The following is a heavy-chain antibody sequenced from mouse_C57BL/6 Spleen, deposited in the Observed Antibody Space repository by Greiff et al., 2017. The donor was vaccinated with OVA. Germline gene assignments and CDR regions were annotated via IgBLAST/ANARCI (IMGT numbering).Heavy chain of an antibody. CDR2: IYPGDGDT. J-gene: IGHJ2*01. CDR3: ARLGLYYGLYYFDY. D-gene: IGHD2-1*01. V-gene: IGHV1-82*01. CDR1: GYAFSSSW. Sequence: VQLQQSGPELVKPGASVKISCKASGYAFSSSWMNWVKQRPGKGLEWIGRIYPGDGDTNYNGKFKGKATLTADKSSSTAYMQLSSLTSEDSAVYFCARLGLYYGLYYFDYGGEG.